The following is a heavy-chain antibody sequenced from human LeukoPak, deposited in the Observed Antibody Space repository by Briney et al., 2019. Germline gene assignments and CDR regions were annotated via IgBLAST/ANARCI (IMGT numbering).Heavy chain of an antibody. CDR1: GYSFTDYY. CDR2: SNPRGGST. V-gene: IGHV1-46*01. J-gene: IGHJ5*02. D-gene: IGHD2-15*01. Sequence: ASVKVSCKASGYSFTDYYIHWVRQAPGQGLEWMGISNPRGGSTSHAQKFQGRVTMTTDTSTSTVYMELSSLRSEDTAVYYCARSPAYCSGSTCYGHNWFDPWGQGTLVTVSS. CDR3: ARSPAYCSGSTCYGHNWFDP.